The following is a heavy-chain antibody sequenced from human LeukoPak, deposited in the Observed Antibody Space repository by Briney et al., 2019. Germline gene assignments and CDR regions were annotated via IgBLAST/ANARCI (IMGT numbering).Heavy chain of an antibody. V-gene: IGHV3-23*01. CDR2: ISGSGGST. Sequence: GGSLRLSCAASGFTFSSYAMSWVRQAPGKGLEWVSAISGSGGSTYYADSVKGRFTISRDNSKNTLYLQMNSLRAEDTAVYYCAKFSVEFYHYYMDVWGKGTTVTVSS. J-gene: IGHJ6*03. CDR1: GFTFSSYA. D-gene: IGHD1-1*01. CDR3: AKFSVEFYHYYMDV.